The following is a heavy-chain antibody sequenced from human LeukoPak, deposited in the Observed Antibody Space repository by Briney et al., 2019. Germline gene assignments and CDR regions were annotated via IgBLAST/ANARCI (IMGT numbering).Heavy chain of an antibody. CDR3: AKNFEPHGSGSYVFDY. CDR1: GFTFSSYA. V-gene: IGHV3-23*01. J-gene: IGHJ4*02. CDR2: ISGSGGST. Sequence: GGSLRLSCAASGFTFSSYAMSWVRQAPGKGLEGVSAISGSGGSTYYADSVKGRFTISRDNSKNTLYLQMNSLRAEDTAVYYCAKNFEPHGSGSYVFDYWGQGTLVTVSS. D-gene: IGHD3-10*01.